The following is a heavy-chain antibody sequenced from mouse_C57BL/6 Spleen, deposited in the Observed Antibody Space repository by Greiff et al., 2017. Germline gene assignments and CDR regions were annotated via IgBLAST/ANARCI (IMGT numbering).Heavy chain of an antibody. CDR1: GYTFTDYE. CDR3: TRGGGDSYWYFDV. D-gene: IGHD3-3*01. V-gene: IGHV1-15*01. Sequence: QVQLQQSGAELVRPGASVTLSCKASGYTFTDYEMHWVKQTPVHGLEWIGAIDPETGGTAYNQKFKGKAILTADKSSSTAYMELRSLTSEDSAVYYGTRGGGDSYWYFDVWGTGTTVTVSS. CDR2: IDPETGGT. J-gene: IGHJ1*03.